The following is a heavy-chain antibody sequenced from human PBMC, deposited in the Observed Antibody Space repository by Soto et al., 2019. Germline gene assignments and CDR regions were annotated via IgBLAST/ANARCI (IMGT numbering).Heavy chain of an antibody. CDR3: ARSGLTSGLPTFDP. CDR1: GDSITNFY. Sequence: QVQLEESGPGLVKPSETLSVTCNVSGDSITNFYWSWIRQPPGRGLEYIGFVSSTGSTNYNPSLKSRVTMSLDTSKHQFSLTLTSVTATDTDVYYCARSGLTSGLPTFDPWGPGTLVTVSS. D-gene: IGHD5-12*01. CDR2: VSSTGST. J-gene: IGHJ5*02. V-gene: IGHV4-4*08.